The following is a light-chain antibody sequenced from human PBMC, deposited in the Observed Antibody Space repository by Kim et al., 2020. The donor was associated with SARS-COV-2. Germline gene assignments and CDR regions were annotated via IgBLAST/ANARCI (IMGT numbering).Light chain of an antibody. Sequence: QGVTISCTGSSPNSGAGYDVHWYQQLPGTAPKLLIYGNSNRPSGVPDRFSGSKSGTSASLAITGLQAEDEADYYCQSYDSSLSGWVFGGGTQLTVL. J-gene: IGLJ3*02. V-gene: IGLV1-40*01. CDR3: QSYDSSLSGWV. CDR2: GNS. CDR1: SPNSGAGYD.